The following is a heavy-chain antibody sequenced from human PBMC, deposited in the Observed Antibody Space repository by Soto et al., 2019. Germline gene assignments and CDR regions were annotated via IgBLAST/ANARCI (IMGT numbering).Heavy chain of an antibody. Sequence: GGSLRLSCAASGFTFSSYAMSWVRQAPGKGLEWVSAISGSGGSTYYADSVKGRFTISRDNSKNTLYLQMNSLRAEDTAVYYCAKLSDMYVVVIHCDYWGQGTLVTVSS. V-gene: IGHV3-23*01. CDR1: GFTFSSYA. J-gene: IGHJ4*02. D-gene: IGHD3-22*01. CDR2: ISGSGGST. CDR3: AKLSDMYVVVIHCDY.